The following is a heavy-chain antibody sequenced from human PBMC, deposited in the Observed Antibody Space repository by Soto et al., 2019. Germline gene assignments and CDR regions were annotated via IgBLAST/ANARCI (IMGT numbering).Heavy chain of an antibody. V-gene: IGHV3-23*01. J-gene: IGHJ3*01. D-gene: IGHD4-17*01. CDR1: GFTFRNYG. Sequence: EVQLLESGGGLVQPGGSLRLSCAASGFTFRNYGMTWVRQAPGRGLEWVSGISGSGGDTYLPESLKGRFTVSRDNSRNTLSLHMNNLRPDDTGIYYCARVGDEDGDYRHWGQGTMVTVSS. CDR3: ARVGDEDGDYRH. CDR2: ISGSGGDT.